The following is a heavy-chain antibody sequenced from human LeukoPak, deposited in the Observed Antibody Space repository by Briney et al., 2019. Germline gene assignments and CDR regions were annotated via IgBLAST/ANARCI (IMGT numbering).Heavy chain of an antibody. V-gene: IGHV4-4*07. CDR2: IYTSGST. J-gene: IGHJ3*02. CDR3: ARDGYAILTGYYDAFDI. D-gene: IGHD3-9*01. CDR1: GGSISSYY. Sequence: SETLSLTCTVSGGSISSYYWSWLRQPAGKGLEWIGRIYTSGSTNYNPSLKSRVTMSVDTSKNQFSLKLSSVTAADTAVYYCARDGYAILTGYYDAFDIWGQGTMVTVSS.